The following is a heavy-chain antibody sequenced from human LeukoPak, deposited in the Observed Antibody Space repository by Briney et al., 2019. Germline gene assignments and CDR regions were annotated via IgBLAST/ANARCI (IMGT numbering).Heavy chain of an antibody. Sequence: GGSLRLSCAASGFTFSSYGMHWVRQAPGQGLEWVAVIWYDGSNKYYADSVKGRFTISRDNSKNTLYLQMNSLRAEDTAVYYCARDSVVTTKHDAFDIWGQGTMVTVSS. CDR2: IWYDGSNK. D-gene: IGHD5-12*01. V-gene: IGHV3-33*01. J-gene: IGHJ3*02. CDR1: GFTFSSYG. CDR3: ARDSVVTTKHDAFDI.